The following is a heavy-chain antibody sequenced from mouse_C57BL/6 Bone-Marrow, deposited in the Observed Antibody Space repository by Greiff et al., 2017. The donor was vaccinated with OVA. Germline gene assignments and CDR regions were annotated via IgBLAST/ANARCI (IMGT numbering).Heavy chain of an antibody. CDR2: IDPSDSYT. D-gene: IGHD4-1*01. J-gene: IGHJ4*01. CDR1: GYTFTSYW. CDR3: ASSNLYYAMDY. Sequence: QVQLQQPGAELVKPGASVKLYCKASGYTFTSYWMQWVKQRPGQGLEWIGEIDPSDSYTNYNQKFKGKATLTVDTSSSTAYMQLSSLTSEDSAVYYCASSNLYYAMDYWGQGTSVTVSS. V-gene: IGHV1-50*01.